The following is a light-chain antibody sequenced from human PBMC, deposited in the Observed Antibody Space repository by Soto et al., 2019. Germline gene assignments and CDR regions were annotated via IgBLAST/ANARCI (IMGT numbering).Light chain of an antibody. CDR2: WAP. V-gene: IGKV4-1*01. Sequence: DIVMTQSPDSLAVSLGERATINCKSSQSVLYSSNNKNYLAWYQQKPGQPPKLLIYWAPTRESGVPDRFTGSWSGTDFTLTISSLQAEDVAVYYCQQYYAGRTFGQGTKVEIK. CDR3: QQYYAGRT. CDR1: QSVLYSSNNKNY. J-gene: IGKJ1*01.